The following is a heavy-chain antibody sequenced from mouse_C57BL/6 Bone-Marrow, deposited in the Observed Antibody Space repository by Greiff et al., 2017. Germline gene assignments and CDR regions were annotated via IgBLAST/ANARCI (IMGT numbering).Heavy chain of an antibody. J-gene: IGHJ3*01. CDR3: ASATDGYRFAY. CDR1: GFSLTSYG. CDR2: IWGVGST. D-gene: IGHD2-3*01. V-gene: IGHV2-6*01. Sequence: VKLVESGPGLVAPSQSLSITCTVSGFSLTSYGVDWVRQSPGKGLEWLGVIWGVGSTNYNSALKSRLSISQDNSKSQVFLKMNSLLTDDTAMYYCASATDGYRFAYWGQGTLVTVSA.